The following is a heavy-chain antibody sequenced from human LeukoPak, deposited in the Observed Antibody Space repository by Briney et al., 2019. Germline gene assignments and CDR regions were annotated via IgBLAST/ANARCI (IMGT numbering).Heavy chain of an antibody. D-gene: IGHD6-13*01. J-gene: IGHJ1*01. CDR1: GYTLTELS. CDR2: FDPEDGEI. CDR3: ATALVAAAAGNPHFHH. Sequence: GASVKVSCKVSGYTLTELSMHWVRQAPGKGLEWMGGFDPEDGEIIYAQKFQGRVTMTEDTSTDTAYMELSSLRSEDTAMYYCATALVAAAAGNPHFHHWGQGTLVTVSS. V-gene: IGHV1-24*01.